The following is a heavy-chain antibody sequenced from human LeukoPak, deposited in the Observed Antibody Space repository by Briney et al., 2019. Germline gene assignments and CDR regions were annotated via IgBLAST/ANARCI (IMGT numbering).Heavy chain of an antibody. CDR1: GYTFTGYY. CDR2: INPNSGGT. Sequence: ASVKVSCKASGYTFTGYYMHWVRQAPGQGLEWMGWINPNSGGTNYAQKFQGRVTITADESTSTAYMELSSLRSEDTAVYYCARDQYSSSQFDYWGQGTLVTVSS. J-gene: IGHJ4*02. V-gene: IGHV1-2*02. CDR3: ARDQYSSSQFDY. D-gene: IGHD6-6*01.